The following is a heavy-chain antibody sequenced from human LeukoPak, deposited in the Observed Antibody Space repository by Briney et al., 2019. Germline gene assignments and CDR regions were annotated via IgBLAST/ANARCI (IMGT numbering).Heavy chain of an antibody. CDR1: GFTFSSYA. D-gene: IGHD5-18*01. CDR3: ARAGIPVTFLDY. CDR2: ISSMGGST. V-gene: IGHV3-23*01. J-gene: IGHJ4*02. Sequence: PGGSLRLSCEVSGFTFSSYAMSWVRQAPGKGLEWVSTISSMGGSTFYADSVKGRFTISRDNSKNTLYVQMNSLRVEDTAVYYCARAGIPVTFLDYWGQRTLHTVSS.